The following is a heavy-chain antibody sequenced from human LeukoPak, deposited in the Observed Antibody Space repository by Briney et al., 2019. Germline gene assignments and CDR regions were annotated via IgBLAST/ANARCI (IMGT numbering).Heavy chain of an antibody. V-gene: IGHV3-30*03. J-gene: IGHJ6*02. CDR2: ISHDGRND. CDR3: ARGGYYAMDV. Sequence: QPGGSLRLSCAASGFTVSNNYMSWVRQAPGKGLEWVAVISHDGRNDFYGDSVKGRFTISRDNSQNTLYLQMNSLRAEDTAVYYCARGGYYAMDVWGQGTTVTVSS. CDR1: GFTVSNNY.